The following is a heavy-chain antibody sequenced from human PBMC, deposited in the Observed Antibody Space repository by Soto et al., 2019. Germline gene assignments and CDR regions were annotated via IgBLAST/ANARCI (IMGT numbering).Heavy chain of an antibody. CDR3: AHRPRGYSYHFEY. V-gene: IGHV2-5*02. Sequence: QITLKESGPTLVKPTQTLTLTCTFSGFSLSTRGVGVGWIRQPPGKVLEWLALIYWDDDEGYSPSLKSRLTITHETAKNQVVHTMSNTDPVDTATYYFAHRPRGYSYHFEYWGQGTLVTVS. CDR1: GFSLSTRGVG. J-gene: IGHJ4*02. CDR2: IYWDDDE. D-gene: IGHD5-18*01.